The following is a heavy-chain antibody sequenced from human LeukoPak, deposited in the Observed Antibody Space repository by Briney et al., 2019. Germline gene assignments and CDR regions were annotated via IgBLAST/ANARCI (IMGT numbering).Heavy chain of an antibody. J-gene: IGHJ1*01. CDR3: ARDSSEFRSLLFH. CDR1: GGTFSRHT. Sequence: SVKVSCKASGGTFSRHTISWVRQSPGQGLEWMGGITPMFGTSNHAQKFRGRVTITADESTSTAYVELSSLRSEDTAVYYCARDSSEFRSLLFHWGQGTLVTVYS. D-gene: IGHD3-10*01. V-gene: IGHV1-69*13. CDR2: ITPMFGTS.